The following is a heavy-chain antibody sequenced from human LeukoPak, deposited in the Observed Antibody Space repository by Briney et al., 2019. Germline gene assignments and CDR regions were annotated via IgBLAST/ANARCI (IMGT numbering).Heavy chain of an antibody. D-gene: IGHD5-24*01. CDR1: GFTFSSYE. CDR2: ISSSGSTI. J-gene: IGHJ4*02. Sequence: GGSLRLSCAVSGFTFSSYEMNWVRQAPGKGLEWVSYISSSGSTIYYADSVKGRFTISRDNAKNSLYLPMNSLRVEDTAVYYCARDSQRWGNFDSWGQGTLVSVSS. V-gene: IGHV3-48*03. CDR3: ARDSQRWGNFDS.